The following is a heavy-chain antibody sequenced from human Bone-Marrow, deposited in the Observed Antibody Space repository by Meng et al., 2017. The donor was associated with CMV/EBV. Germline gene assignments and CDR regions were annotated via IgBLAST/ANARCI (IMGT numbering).Heavy chain of an antibody. V-gene: IGHV2-5*01. Sequence: GGGVGWIRQPPGKALEWLALIYWNDDKRYSPSLKSRLTITKDTSKNQVVLTMTNMDPVDTATYYCARARRKGRFLEWLLSQYYFDYWGQGTLVTVSS. CDR2: IYWNDDK. D-gene: IGHD3-3*01. CDR1: GGG. CDR3: ARARRKGRFLEWLLSQYYFDY. J-gene: IGHJ4*02.